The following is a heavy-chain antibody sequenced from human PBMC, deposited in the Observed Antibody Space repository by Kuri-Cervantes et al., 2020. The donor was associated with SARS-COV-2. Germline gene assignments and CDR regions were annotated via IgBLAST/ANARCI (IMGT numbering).Heavy chain of an antibody. Sequence: GGSLRLSCAASGFTLGTYSMNWVRQAPGEGLEWLSYITSSSSTVYYADSVKGRFSISRDNAKNSLYLQMNSLRAEDTAVYYCASVSTMGVSLDWGQGTLVTVSS. CDR3: ASVSTMGVSLD. CDR2: ITSSSSTV. D-gene: IGHD5-24*01. J-gene: IGHJ4*02. CDR1: GFTLGTYS. V-gene: IGHV3-48*01.